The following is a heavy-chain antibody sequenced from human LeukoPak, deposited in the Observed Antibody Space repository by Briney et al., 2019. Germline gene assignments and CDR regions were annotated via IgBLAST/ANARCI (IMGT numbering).Heavy chain of an antibody. Sequence: SETLSLTCSVSGGSISTYYWSWIRQPAGKGLEWIAQIHTSGSTNFNPSLKSRVSISMDTPNSQFSLMISSVTAADTAIYYCAGRGLSTGWTFDYWGHGTLVTVSS. CDR2: IHTSGST. D-gene: IGHD6-19*01. J-gene: IGHJ4*01. CDR3: AGRGLSTGWTFDY. V-gene: IGHV4-4*07. CDR1: GGSISTYY.